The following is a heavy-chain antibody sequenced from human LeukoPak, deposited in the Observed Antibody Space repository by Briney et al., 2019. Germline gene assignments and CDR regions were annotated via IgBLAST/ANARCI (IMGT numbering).Heavy chain of an antibody. CDR1: GFTFSSYG. CDR3: ATYSSSSGGMDY. J-gene: IGHJ4*02. V-gene: IGHV3-30*03. CDR2: ISYDGSNK. Sequence: PGGSLRLSCAASGFTFSSYGMHWVRQAPGKGLEWVAVISYDGSNKYYADSVKGRFTISRDNSKNTLYLQMNSLRAEDTAVYYCATYSSSSGGMDYWGQGTLVTVSS. D-gene: IGHD6-6*01.